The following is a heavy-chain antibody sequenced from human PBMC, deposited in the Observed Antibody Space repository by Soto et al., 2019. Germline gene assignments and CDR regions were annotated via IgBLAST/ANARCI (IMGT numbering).Heavy chain of an antibody. CDR2: ISLYSDGT. V-gene: IGHV1-18*01. Sequence: ASVKVSCKTSGYTFSNYGITWVRQAPGQPLEWLGWISLYSDGTNYAQKFQGRVSMTTDTSTTTAYMELRRLRSDDTAVYYCARVVPGAEAWFGPWGPGTLVTVSS. J-gene: IGHJ5*02. CDR3: ARVVPGAEAWFGP. CDR1: GYTFSNYG. D-gene: IGHD2-2*01.